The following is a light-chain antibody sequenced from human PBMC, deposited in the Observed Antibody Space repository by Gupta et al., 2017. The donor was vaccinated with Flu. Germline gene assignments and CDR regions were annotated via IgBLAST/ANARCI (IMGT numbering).Light chain of an antibody. CDR3: AAWDDSLSGRV. Sequence: RVTIACTGSSSNIGLNNVYWYQQHPAAAPKLLIYRNDQRPSGVPARFSGSKSGTSASLAISGLRSEDEADYYCAAWDDSLSGRVFGGGTKLTVL. CDR2: RND. CDR1: SSNIGLNN. V-gene: IGLV1-47*01. J-gene: IGLJ3*02.